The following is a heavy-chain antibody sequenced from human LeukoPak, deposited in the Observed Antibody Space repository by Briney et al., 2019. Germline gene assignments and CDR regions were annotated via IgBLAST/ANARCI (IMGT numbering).Heavy chain of an antibody. CDR2: ISTYNGDT. J-gene: IGHJ4*02. V-gene: IGHV1-18*01. CDR3: ARTYCTGGSCYDY. Sequence: ASVKVSSKASGYTFNTYGISWVRQAPGQGLEWMGWISTYNGDTKYAEKLQGRVTMTTDTSTTTAYMDLRTLRSDDTAVYYCARTYCTGGSCYDYWGQGTLVTVSS. D-gene: IGHD2-15*01. CDR1: GYTFNTYG.